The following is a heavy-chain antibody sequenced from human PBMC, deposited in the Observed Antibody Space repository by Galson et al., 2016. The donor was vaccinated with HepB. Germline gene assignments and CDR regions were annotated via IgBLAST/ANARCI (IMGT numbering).Heavy chain of an antibody. CDR3: VKVGSAIAVTGYFDN. CDR2: ISRDAGTT. V-gene: IGHV3-43D*03. D-gene: IGHD6-19*01. CDR1: GFSFQNYA. J-gene: IGHJ4*02. Sequence: SLRLSCATSGFSFQNYAVHWVRQAPGKGLEWVSLISRDAGTTYYVDSVKGRFTISRDSTKNSLYLQMNSLRPEDTAIYYCVKVGSAIAVTGYFDNWGQGTLVTVSS.